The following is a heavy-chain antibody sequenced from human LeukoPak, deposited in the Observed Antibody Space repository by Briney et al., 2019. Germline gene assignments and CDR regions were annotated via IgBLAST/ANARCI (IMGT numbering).Heavy chain of an antibody. D-gene: IGHD3-10*01. J-gene: IGHJ4*02. V-gene: IGHV3-53*01. CDR2: IYSGGST. CDR1: GFTVSSNY. Sequence: PGGSLRPSCAASGFTVSSNYMSWVRQAPGKGLEWVSVIYSGGSTYYADSVKGRFTISRDNSKSSLYLQMNSLRAEDTAVYYCARGGSGRPDYWGQGTLVTVSS. CDR3: ARGGSGRPDY.